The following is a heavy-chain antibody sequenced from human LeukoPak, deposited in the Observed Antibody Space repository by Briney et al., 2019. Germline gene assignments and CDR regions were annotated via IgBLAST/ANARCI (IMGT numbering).Heavy chain of an antibody. Sequence: GGSLILSCAASGFTFSDYYMSWIRQAPGKGLEWVSYISSSSSYTNYADSVKGRFTISRDNAKNSLYLQMNSLRAEDTAVYYCVGAAAGIWFDPWGQGTLVTVSS. D-gene: IGHD6-13*01. V-gene: IGHV3-11*03. J-gene: IGHJ5*02. CDR3: VGAAAGIWFDP. CDR2: ISSSSSYT. CDR1: GFTFSDYY.